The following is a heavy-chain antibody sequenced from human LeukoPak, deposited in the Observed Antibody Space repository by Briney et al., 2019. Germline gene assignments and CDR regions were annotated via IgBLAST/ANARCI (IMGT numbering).Heavy chain of an antibody. Sequence: GASVKVSCKASGYTFTSYGISWVRQAPGQGLEWMGWISTYNGNTIYAQKFQGRVTMTEDTSTDTAYMELSSLRSEDTAVYYCATESYSGSYLYAFDIWGQGTMVTVSS. CDR1: GYTFTSYG. J-gene: IGHJ3*02. V-gene: IGHV1-18*01. CDR2: ISTYNGNT. CDR3: ATESYSGSYLYAFDI. D-gene: IGHD1-26*01.